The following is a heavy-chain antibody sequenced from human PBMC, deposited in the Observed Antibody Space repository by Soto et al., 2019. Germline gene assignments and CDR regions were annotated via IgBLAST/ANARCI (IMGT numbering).Heavy chain of an antibody. CDR1: GGSFSGYY. V-gene: IGHV4-34*01. Sequence: SETLSLTCAVYGGSFSGYYWSWIRQPPGKGLEWIGEINHSGSTKYTPSLKSRVTISVDTSKNHFPLRLSSVTAADTAVYYCARMLDLGGRSPSQRIWGSNRYNQYYFAYWGQGTLVTVSS. D-gene: IGHD3-16*02. J-gene: IGHJ4*02. CDR3: ARMLDLGGRSPSQRIWGSNRYNQYYFAY. CDR2: INHSGST.